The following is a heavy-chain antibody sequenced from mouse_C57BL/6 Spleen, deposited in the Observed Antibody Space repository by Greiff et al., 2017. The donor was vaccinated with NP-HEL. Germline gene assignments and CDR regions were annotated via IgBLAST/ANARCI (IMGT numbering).Heavy chain of an antibody. CDR3: ARGGYYGSRSLDY. CDR2: IYPGRGST. CDR1: GYTFTSYW. J-gene: IGHJ2*01. D-gene: IGHD1-1*01. Sequence: QVQLQQPGAELVKPGASVKMSCKASGYTFTSYWITWVKQRPGQGLEWIGDIYPGRGSTNYNEKFKSKATLTVETSSSTAYMQLSSLTSEDSAVYYCARGGYYGSRSLDYWGQGTTLTVSS. V-gene: IGHV1-55*01.